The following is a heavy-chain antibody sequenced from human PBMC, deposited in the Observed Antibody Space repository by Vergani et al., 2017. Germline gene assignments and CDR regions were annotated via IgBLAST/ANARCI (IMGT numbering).Heavy chain of an antibody. Sequence: EVQLLESGGGLVQPGGSLRLSCAASGFTFSSYAMSWVRQAPGKGLEWVSAISGSGGSTYYADSVKGRFTISRDNTKNTLYLQMNSLRAEDPAVYYCAIDRLAAAGTDYYYYGMDVWGQGTMVTVSS. CDR3: AIDRLAAAGTDYYYYGMDV. V-gene: IGHV3-23*01. CDR1: GFTFSSYA. CDR2: ISGSGGST. D-gene: IGHD6-13*01. J-gene: IGHJ6*02.